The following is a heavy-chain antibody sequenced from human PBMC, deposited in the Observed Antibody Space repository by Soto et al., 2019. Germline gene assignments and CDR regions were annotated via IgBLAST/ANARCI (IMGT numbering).Heavy chain of an antibody. CDR1: GYTFTSYG. CDR3: ARDIVLMGNYYYGMDV. J-gene: IGHJ6*02. CDR2: INAGNGNT. Sequence: ASVKVSCKASGYTFTSYGIHWVRQAPGQRLEWTGWINAGNGNTKYSEKFQGRVTITRDTSASTAYLELSSLRSEDTAVYYCARDIVLMGNYYYGMDVWGQGTTVTVSS. D-gene: IGHD2-8*01. V-gene: IGHV1-3*01.